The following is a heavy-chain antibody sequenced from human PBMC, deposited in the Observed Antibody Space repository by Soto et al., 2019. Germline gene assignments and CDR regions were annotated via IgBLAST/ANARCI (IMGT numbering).Heavy chain of an antibody. J-gene: IGHJ5*02. Sequence: GGSLRLSCAASGFTFSNAWMSWVRQAPGKGLEWVGRIKSKTDGGTTDYAAPVKGRFTISRDDSKNTLYLQMNSLKTEDTAVYYCTTAFVVPAANTSNWFDPWGQGTLVTVSS. D-gene: IGHD2-2*01. CDR3: TTAFVVPAANTSNWFDP. CDR2: IKSKTDGGTT. V-gene: IGHV3-15*01. CDR1: GFTFSNAW.